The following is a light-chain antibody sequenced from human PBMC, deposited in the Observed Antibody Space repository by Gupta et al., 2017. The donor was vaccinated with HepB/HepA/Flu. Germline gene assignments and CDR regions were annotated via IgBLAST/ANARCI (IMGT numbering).Light chain of an antibody. CDR3: CSYTTSTTRV. Sequence: QSALTQPASVSGSPGQSITLSCTGTSNDIGAYNYVSWYQQYPGKAPKLMIYDVSNRPSGVSNRFSGSKSGNTASLTISGLQAEDEADYYCCSYTTSTTRVFGGGTKLTVL. CDR1: SNDIGAYNY. V-gene: IGLV2-14*01. J-gene: IGLJ2*01. CDR2: DVS.